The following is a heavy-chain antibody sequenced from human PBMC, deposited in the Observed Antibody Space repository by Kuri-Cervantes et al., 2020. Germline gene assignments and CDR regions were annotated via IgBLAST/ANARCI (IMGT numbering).Heavy chain of an antibody. CDR3: AREVVRLRRLFPSDFGEEAAFGI. V-gene: IGHV1-69*06. D-gene: IGHD2-2*01. CDR1: GGTFSSYA. CDR2: IIPIFGTA. J-gene: IGHJ3*02. Sequence: SVKVSCKASGGTFSSYAISWVRQAPGQGLEWMGGIIPIFGTANYAQKFQGRVTITADKSTSTAYMELSSLRSEDTAVYYCAREVVRLRRLFPSDFGEEAAFGIWGRGTMVTVSS.